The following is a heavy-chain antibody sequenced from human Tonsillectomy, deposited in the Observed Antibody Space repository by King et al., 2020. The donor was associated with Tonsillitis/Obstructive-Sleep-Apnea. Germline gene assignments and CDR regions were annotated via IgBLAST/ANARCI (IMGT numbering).Heavy chain of an antibody. D-gene: IGHD6-13*01. CDR3: ARDHEAAGRGSYFDY. CDR2: ISHDGSNK. Sequence: VQLVESGGGVVQPGRSLRLSCAASGFTFSNFAMLWVRQPPGRGLEWVTVISHDGSNKYYADSVKGRFTISRDNSKNTLYLQMNSLRAEDTAVYYCARDHEAAGRGSYFDYGGQGTLVTVSS. V-gene: IGHV3-30*04. CDR1: GFTFSNFA. J-gene: IGHJ4*02.